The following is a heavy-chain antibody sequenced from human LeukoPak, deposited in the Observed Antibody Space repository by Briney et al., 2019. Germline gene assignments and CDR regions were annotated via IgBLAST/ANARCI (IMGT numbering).Heavy chain of an antibody. Sequence: SGTLSLTCVVSGGSISSNNWWSWVRQPPGKGLEWIGEIYHSGSTNYNPSLKSRVTISVDKSKNQFFLKMNSLTAADTAVYYCARKTPNVGWFDPWGQGTLVTVSS. CDR1: GGSISSNNW. CDR3: ARKTPNVGWFDP. V-gene: IGHV4-4*02. J-gene: IGHJ5*02. CDR2: IYHSGST. D-gene: IGHD2-15*01.